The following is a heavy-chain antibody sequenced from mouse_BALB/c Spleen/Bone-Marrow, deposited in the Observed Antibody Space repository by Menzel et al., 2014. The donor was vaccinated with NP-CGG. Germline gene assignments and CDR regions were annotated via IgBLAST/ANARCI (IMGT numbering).Heavy chain of an antibody. Sequence: QVQLQQSGVEFVKPGASVKLSCKASGYTFTSYWMHWVKQRPGQGLEWIGEIDPSDSYTKYNQNFKGKATLTVDKSSSTAYMQLSSLTSEDSAVYYCARTYYDYDWFAYLGQGTLVTVSA. V-gene: IGHV1-69*02. CDR2: IDPSDSYT. D-gene: IGHD2-4*01. CDR1: GYTFTSYW. CDR3: ARTYYDYDWFAY. J-gene: IGHJ3*01.